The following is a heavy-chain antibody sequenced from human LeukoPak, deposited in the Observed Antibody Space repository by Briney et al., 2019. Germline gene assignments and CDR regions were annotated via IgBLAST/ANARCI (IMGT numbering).Heavy chain of an antibody. V-gene: IGHV4-4*07. Sequence: SETLSLTCNVSGGSISNYYWSWIRQPAGKGLEWIGRIYTSGSTNYNPSLKSRVTMSVDTSKNQFSLKLSSVTAADTAVYYCARHAYCGGDCYLLDYWGQGTLVTVSS. D-gene: IGHD2-21*02. J-gene: IGHJ4*02. CDR3: ARHAYCGGDCYLLDY. CDR1: GGSISNYY. CDR2: IYTSGST.